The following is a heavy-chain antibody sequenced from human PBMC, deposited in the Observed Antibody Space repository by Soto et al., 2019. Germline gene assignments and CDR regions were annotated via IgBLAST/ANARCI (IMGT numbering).Heavy chain of an antibody. J-gene: IGHJ6*02. V-gene: IGHV3-15*07. CDR3: SGRKVGYGFYGMDV. CDR2: IKSKTDGGTT. Sequence: EAQLVESGGGLVKPGGSLRLSCAASGFTFSNAWMNWVRQAPGKGLEWVGRIKSKTDGGTTDYAAPVKGRFTISRDDSKNTLYLQMKSLKTEDTAVYYCSGRKVGYGFYGMDVWGQGTTVTVSS. D-gene: IGHD5-12*01. CDR1: GFTFSNAW.